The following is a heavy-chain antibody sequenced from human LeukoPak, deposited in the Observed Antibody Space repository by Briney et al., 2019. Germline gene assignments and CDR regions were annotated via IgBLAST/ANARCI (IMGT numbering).Heavy chain of an antibody. J-gene: IGHJ4*02. CDR1: GFTFSSYS. CDR3: ATQIWFGEFYFDY. Sequence: GGSLRLSCAASGFTFSSYSMNWVRQAPGKGLEWVSYISSSSSTIYYADSVKGRFTISRDNAKNSLYLQMNSLRAEDTAVYYCATQIWFGEFYFDYWGQGTLVTVSS. V-gene: IGHV3-48*04. CDR2: ISSSSSTI. D-gene: IGHD3-10*01.